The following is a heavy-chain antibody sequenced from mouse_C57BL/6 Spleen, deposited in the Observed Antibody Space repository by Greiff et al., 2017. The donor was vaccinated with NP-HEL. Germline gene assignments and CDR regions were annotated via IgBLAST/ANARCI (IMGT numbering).Heavy chain of an antibody. J-gene: IGHJ4*01. D-gene: IGHD2-12*01. V-gene: IGHV1-9*01. CDR1: GYTFTGYW. CDR2: ILPGSGST. CDR3: ARRNNYDTAMGY. Sequence: QVQLQQSGAELMKPGASVKLSCKATGYTFTGYWIDWVKQRPGHGLEWIGEILPGSGSTNYTEKFKGKATFTADTSSNTAYMQLSSLTTEDSAIYYCARRNNYDTAMGYWGQGASVTVSS.